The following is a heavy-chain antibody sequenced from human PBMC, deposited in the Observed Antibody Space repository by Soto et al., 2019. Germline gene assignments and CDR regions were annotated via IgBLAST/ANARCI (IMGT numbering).Heavy chain of an antibody. Sequence: LRLSCAASGFSLNTYTMNWVRQAPGKGLEWISHISSDSGTIYYADSVEGRFTISRDNARNSLYLQMDSLRDEDTAVYYCARDLDYYGSGSPDAFDIWGQGTMVTVSS. CDR3: ARDLDYYGSGSPDAFDI. D-gene: IGHD3-10*01. J-gene: IGHJ3*02. V-gene: IGHV3-48*02. CDR1: GFSLNTYT. CDR2: ISSDSGTI.